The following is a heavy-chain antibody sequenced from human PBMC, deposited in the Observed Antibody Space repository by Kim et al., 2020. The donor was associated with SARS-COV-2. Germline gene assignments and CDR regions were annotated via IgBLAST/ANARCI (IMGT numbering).Heavy chain of an antibody. Sequence: LKSRVTISVDTSKNPFSLKLSSVTAADTAVYYCARQHNPATIFWSGYFDYWGQGTLVTVSS. J-gene: IGHJ4*02. CDR3: ARQHNPATIFWSGYFDY. D-gene: IGHD3-3*01. V-gene: IGHV4-39*01.